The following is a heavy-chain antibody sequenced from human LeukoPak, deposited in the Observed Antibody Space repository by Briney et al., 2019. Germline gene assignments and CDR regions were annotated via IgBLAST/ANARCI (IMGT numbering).Heavy chain of an antibody. CDR1: GFTFSSYA. D-gene: IGHD3-3*01. Sequence: GGSLRLSCAASGFTFSSYAMHWVRQAPGKGLEWVAVISYDGSNKYYADSVKGRFTISRDNSKNTLYLQMNSLRAEDTAVYYCARDWTPYYDFWSGYYLFDYWGQGTLVTVSS. CDR3: ARDWTPYYDFWSGYYLFDY. CDR2: ISYDGSNK. J-gene: IGHJ4*02. V-gene: IGHV3-30-3*01.